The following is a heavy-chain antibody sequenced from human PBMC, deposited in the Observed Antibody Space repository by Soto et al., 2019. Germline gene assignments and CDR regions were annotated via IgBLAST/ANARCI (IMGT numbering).Heavy chain of an antibody. Sequence: GGSLRLSCSASGFTFSSYAMHWVRQAPGKGLEYVSAISSNGGSTYYADSVKGRFTISRDNSKNTLYLQMSSLRAEDTAVYYCHLTEYYDYVWGSYRYPSGYFDYWGQGTLVTVSS. D-gene: IGHD3-16*02. CDR2: ISSNGGST. V-gene: IGHV3-64D*06. J-gene: IGHJ4*02. CDR3: HLTEYYDYVWGSYRYPSGYFDY. CDR1: GFTFSSYA.